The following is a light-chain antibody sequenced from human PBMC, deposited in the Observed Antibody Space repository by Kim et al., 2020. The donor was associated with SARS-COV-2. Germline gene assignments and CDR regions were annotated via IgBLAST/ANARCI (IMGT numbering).Light chain of an antibody. CDR1: NIGSNS. CDR2: YDS. CDR3: QVWDRSTDHVV. Sequence: PGKTARITCGGKNIGSNSVHWYQQKPGQAPVLVIYYDSDRPSGIPERFSGSNSGNTATLTISRVEAGDEADYYCQVWDRSTDHVVFGGGTQLTVL. J-gene: IGLJ2*01. V-gene: IGLV3-21*04.